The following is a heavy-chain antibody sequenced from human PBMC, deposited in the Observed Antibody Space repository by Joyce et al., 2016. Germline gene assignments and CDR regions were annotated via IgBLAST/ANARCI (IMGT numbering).Heavy chain of an antibody. CDR1: GFSLSTSGVG. CDR2: IYWDDDK. V-gene: IGHV2-5*02. J-gene: IGHJ3*02. Sequence: QITLKESGLTLVKPTQTLTLTCTFSGFSLSTSGVGVGWIRQPPGKALEWLALIYWDDDKRYSPSLQSRLIITKDPSKNQVVLTMTNMDPVDTATYYCARMCGGDCYSDAFDIWGQGTMVTVSS. D-gene: IGHD2-21*02. CDR3: ARMCGGDCYSDAFDI.